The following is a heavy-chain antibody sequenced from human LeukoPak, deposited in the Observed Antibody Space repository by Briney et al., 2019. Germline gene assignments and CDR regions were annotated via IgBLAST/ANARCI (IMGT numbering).Heavy chain of an antibody. CDR3: ARDPGTAMADY. D-gene: IGHD5-18*01. CDR1: GLAFCSHS. J-gene: IGHJ4*01. V-gene: IGHV3-21*01. CDR2: IRSSSSYI. Sequence: GGSLRLSCAASGLAFCSHSMNWVPPAPGKGLEVVSSIRSSSSYIYYADSVKGRFTISRHNAKNSLYLQMNSLRAEDTAVYYCARDPGTAMADYWGQGTMVTVSS.